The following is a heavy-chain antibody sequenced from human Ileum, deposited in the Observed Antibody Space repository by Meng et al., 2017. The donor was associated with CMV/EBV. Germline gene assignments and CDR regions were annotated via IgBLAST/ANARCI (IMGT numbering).Heavy chain of an antibody. J-gene: IGHJ4*02. CDR3: TKGGARYSSSLGLDY. V-gene: IGHV3-30*02. D-gene: IGHD6-6*01. CDR1: GFTFSSYG. Sequence: GESLKISCAASGFTFSSYGMHWVRQAPGKGLEWVAFIRYDGSKKYYADSVKGRFTISRDNSKNTLYLQMNSLRAEDTAVYYYTKGGARYSSSLGLDYWGQGTLVTVSS. CDR2: IRYDGSKK.